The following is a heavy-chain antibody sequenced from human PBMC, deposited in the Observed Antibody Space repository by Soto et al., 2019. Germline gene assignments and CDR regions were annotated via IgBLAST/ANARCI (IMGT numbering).Heavy chain of an antibody. J-gene: IGHJ2*01. CDR3: AKRVWYFYL. Sequence: EVQLVESGGGLVQPGGSLRLSCAASGFTFSSYWMTWVRQAPGKGLEWVANIKQDGSKKYYVDSVKGRFTISRDNAKNSLCLQMNSLRAEDTAVYYCAKRVWYFYLWGRGTLVTVSS. V-gene: IGHV3-7*01. CDR1: GFTFSSYW. CDR2: IKQDGSKK.